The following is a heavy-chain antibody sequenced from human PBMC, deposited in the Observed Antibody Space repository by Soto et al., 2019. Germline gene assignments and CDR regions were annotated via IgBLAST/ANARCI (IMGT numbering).Heavy chain of an antibody. J-gene: IGHJ6*02. CDR1: GFTFTSSA. CDR2: IVVGSGNT. Sequence: SVKVSCKASGFTFTSSAVQWVRQARGQRLEWIGWIVVGSGNTNYAQKFQERVTITRDMSTSTAYMELSSLRSEDTAVYYCAATLGSSWSRTVYYYYYGMDVWGQGTTVTVSS. CDR3: AATLGSSWSRTVYYYYYGMDV. D-gene: IGHD6-13*01. V-gene: IGHV1-58*01.